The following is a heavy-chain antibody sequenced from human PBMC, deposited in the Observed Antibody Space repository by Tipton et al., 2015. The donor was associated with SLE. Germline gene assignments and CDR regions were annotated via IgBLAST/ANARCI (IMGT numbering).Heavy chain of an antibody. CDR3: ARGAIAVSDY. V-gene: IGHV1-8*01. Sequence: QLMQSGAEVKKPGASVKVSCKASGYTFTTYDINWVRQATGQGLEWMGWMNPNSGNTGYAQKFQGRVTMTRNTSTSTVYMELSSLSSEDTAGYYCARGAIAVSDYWGQGTLVTVSS. D-gene: IGHD2-21*01. CDR1: GYTFTTYD. J-gene: IGHJ4*02. CDR2: MNPNSGNT.